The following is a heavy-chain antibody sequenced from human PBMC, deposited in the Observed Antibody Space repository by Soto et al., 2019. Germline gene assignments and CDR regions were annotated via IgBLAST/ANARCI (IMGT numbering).Heavy chain of an antibody. Sequence: QVQLVQSGAEVKKPGASVKISCKASGYTFIHYYIHWVRQAPGQGLELMSIINPNGGSTNYAQKFQGKVTVTSITSTTTVSMELHSLESDDTAVYFCARSLLQGDFWGQGTLVTVSS. D-gene: IGHD2-21*01. CDR3: ARSLLQGDF. V-gene: IGHV1-46*01. CDR1: GYTFIHYY. CDR2: INPNGGST. J-gene: IGHJ4*02.